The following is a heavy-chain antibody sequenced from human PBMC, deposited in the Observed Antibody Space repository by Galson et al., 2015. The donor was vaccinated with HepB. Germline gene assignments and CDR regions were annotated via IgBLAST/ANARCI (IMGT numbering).Heavy chain of an antibody. Sequence: SVKVSCKASGYTFTGYYMHWVRQAPGQGLEWMGWINPNSGGTNYAQKFQGWVTMTRDTSISTAYMELSRLRSDDTAVYYCARGGASYDFWSGYYGDYYYYYGMDVWGQGTTVTVSS. CDR3: ARGGASYDFWSGYYGDYYYYYGMDV. D-gene: IGHD3-3*01. CDR2: INPNSGGT. V-gene: IGHV1-2*04. CDR1: GYTFTGYY. J-gene: IGHJ6*02.